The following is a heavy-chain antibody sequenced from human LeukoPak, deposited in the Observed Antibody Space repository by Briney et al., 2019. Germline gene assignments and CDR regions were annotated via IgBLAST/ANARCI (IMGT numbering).Heavy chain of an antibody. V-gene: IGHV3-30*04. CDR3: AKDRGVYYDSSGYLGGDY. CDR1: GFTFSSHA. CDR2: ISYDGSTK. Sequence: GGSLRLSCAASGFTFSSHALHWVRQAPGKGLEWVAVISYDGSTKYYADSVKGRFTISRDNSKNTLYLQMNSLRAEDTAVFYCAKDRGVYYDSSGYLGGDYWGQGTLVTVSS. J-gene: IGHJ4*02. D-gene: IGHD3-22*01.